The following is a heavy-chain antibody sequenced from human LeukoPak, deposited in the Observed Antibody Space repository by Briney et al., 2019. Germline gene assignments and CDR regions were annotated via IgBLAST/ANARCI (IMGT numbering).Heavy chain of an antibody. V-gene: IGHV3-30*12. CDR3: AKDEGVGYGGNRDYFDY. D-gene: IGHD4-23*01. CDR2: ISYDARSN. Sequence: GGSLRLSCETSGFTFSNYGMHWVRQVPGKGLEWVAVISYDARSNFHVDSVKGRFTISRDNSKNTLYLQMNSLRTEDTAVYYCAKDEGVGYGGNRDYFDYWGQGTLVTVSS. CDR1: GFTFSNYG. J-gene: IGHJ4*02.